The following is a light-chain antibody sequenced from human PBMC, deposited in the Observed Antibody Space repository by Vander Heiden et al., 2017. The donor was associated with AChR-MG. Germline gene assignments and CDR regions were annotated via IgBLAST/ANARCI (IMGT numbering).Light chain of an antibody. V-gene: IGKV1-39*01. J-gene: IGKJ3*01. CDR1: QSISSY. CDR3: HQRDGTPPT. CDR2: AAS. Sequence: DIQMTQSPSSLSASVGDRVTITCRASQSISSYLNWYQQKPGKAPKLLIYAASSLLSGVPSTFSGSGSATAFTLTIIRLQPADFATSYCHQRDGTPPTFGHGTKVDIK.